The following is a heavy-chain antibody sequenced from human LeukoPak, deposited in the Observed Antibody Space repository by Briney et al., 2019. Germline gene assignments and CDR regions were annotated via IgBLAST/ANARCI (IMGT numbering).Heavy chain of an antibody. V-gene: IGHV3-9*01. D-gene: IGHD3-22*01. Sequence: PGGSLRLSCAASGFKFDAYAMFWVRQAPGKGLEWVSGISWDSSTTYYAGSVKGRFTVSRDSAKKSLYLQMDSLTTEDSALYYCVKGGDSSGYLGHAWGQGTLVTVSS. CDR2: ISWDSSTT. CDR1: GFKFDAYA. CDR3: VKGGDSSGYLGHA. J-gene: IGHJ5*02.